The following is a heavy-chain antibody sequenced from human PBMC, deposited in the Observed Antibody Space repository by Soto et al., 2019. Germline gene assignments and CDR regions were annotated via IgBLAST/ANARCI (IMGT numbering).Heavy chain of an antibody. CDR2: IYYSGST. CDR1: GGSISSDGYY. CDR3: AIGDTIFGVVSNPEYFQH. D-gene: IGHD3-3*01. J-gene: IGHJ1*01. V-gene: IGHV4-31*03. Sequence: QVQLQESGPGLVKPSQTLSLTCSVSGGSISSDGYYWSWIRQDAGKGLEWIGYIYYSGSTYYNPSLKSRVTISVDTSKNQFSLKLSSVTAADTAVYYCAIGDTIFGVVSNPEYFQHWGQGTLVTVSS.